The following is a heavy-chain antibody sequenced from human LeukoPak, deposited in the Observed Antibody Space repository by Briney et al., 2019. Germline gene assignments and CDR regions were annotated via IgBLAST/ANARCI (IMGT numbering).Heavy chain of an antibody. CDR1: GFTFSSYS. Sequence: PGGSLRLSCAASGFTFSSYSMTWVRQAPGKGLEWVSSISSSSSYIYYADSVKGRFTISRDNAKNSLYLQMNSLRAEDTAVYYCANLYYYGSGSYPHGGWGQGTLVTVSS. D-gene: IGHD3-10*01. CDR3: ANLYYYGSGSYPHGG. V-gene: IGHV3-21*01. J-gene: IGHJ4*02. CDR2: ISSSSSYI.